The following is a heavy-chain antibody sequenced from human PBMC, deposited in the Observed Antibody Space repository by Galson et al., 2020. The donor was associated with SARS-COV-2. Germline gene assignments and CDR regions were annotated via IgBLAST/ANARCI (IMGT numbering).Heavy chain of an antibody. D-gene: IGHD3-3*02. V-gene: IGHV4-31*03. Sequence: TLSLTCTVSGGSISSGGYYWSWIRQHPGKGLEWVTYSYDSDFTYYNPSLKSRVTISSDTSKNQFSLKLSSVTAADTAVYYCARGGVLGDIDYWGQGTLVTVSS. CDR3: ARGGVLGDIDY. CDR1: GGSISSGGYY. CDR2: SYDSDFT. J-gene: IGHJ4*02.